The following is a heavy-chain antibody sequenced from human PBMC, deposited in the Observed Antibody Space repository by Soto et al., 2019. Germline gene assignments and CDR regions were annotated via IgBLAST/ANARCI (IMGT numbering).Heavy chain of an antibody. D-gene: IGHD6-19*01. Sequence: KSGGSLRLSCAASGFTFSDYYMSWIRQAPGKGLEWISYISSSGSTIYYADSVQGRFTISRDNAKNSLYLQMNSLRAEDTAVYYCARDRLPYTSGWPGPYYYYGMDVWGQGTTVTVSS. V-gene: IGHV3-11*01. CDR3: ARDRLPYTSGWPGPYYYYGMDV. J-gene: IGHJ6*02. CDR2: ISSSGSTI. CDR1: GFTFSDYY.